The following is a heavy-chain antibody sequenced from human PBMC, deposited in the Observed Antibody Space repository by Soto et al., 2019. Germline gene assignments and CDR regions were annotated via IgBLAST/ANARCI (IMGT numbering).Heavy chain of an antibody. D-gene: IGHD2-8*01. CDR2: ISYDGSNK. Sequence: QVQLVESGGGVVQPGRSLRLSCAASGFTFSSYAMHWVRRAPGKGLEWVAVISYDGSNKYYADSVKGRFTISRDNSKNTLYLQMNSLRAEDTAVYYCARQPPVYAMRGYFDYWGQGTLVTVSS. V-gene: IGHV3-30-3*01. J-gene: IGHJ4*02. CDR1: GFTFSSYA. CDR3: ARQPPVYAMRGYFDY.